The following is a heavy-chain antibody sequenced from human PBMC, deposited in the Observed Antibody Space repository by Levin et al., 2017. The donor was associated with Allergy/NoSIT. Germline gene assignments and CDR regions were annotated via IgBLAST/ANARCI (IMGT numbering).Heavy chain of an antibody. CDR2: INPNSGGT. D-gene: IGHD6-19*01. Sequence: GGSLRLSCKASGYTFTGYYMHWVRQAPGQGLEWMGWINPNSGGTNYAQKFQGRVTMTRDTSISTAYMELSRLRSDDTAVYYCARELIAVAGTFRYNWFDPWGQGTLVTVSS. CDR1: GYTFTGYY. J-gene: IGHJ5*02. CDR3: ARELIAVAGTFRYNWFDP. V-gene: IGHV1-2*02.